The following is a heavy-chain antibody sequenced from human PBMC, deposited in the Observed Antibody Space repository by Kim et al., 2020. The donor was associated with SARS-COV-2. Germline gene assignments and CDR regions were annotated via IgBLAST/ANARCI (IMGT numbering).Heavy chain of an antibody. D-gene: IGHD4-17*01. Sequence: SETLSLTCAVYGGSFSGYYWSWIRQPPGKGLEWIGEINHSGSTNYNPSLKSRFTISVDTSKNQFSLKLSSVTAADTAGYYCATESVTTEGQRDYWGQGTLVTVSS. J-gene: IGHJ4*02. V-gene: IGHV4-34*01. CDR3: ATESVTTEGQRDY. CDR1: GGSFSGYY. CDR2: INHSGST.